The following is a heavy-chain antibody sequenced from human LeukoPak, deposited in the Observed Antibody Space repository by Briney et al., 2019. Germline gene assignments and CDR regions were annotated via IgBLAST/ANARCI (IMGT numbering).Heavy chain of an antibody. CDR1: GFTFSSYS. CDR3: AKNPVAGRTYYFDY. D-gene: IGHD6-19*01. CDR2: ISSSSSDI. V-gene: IGHV3-21*01. J-gene: IGHJ4*02. Sequence: GGPLRLSCAASGFTFSSYSMNWVRQAPGKGLEWVSSISSSSSDIYYADSVKGRFTISRDNAKNSLYLQMNSLRAEDTAVYYCAKNPVAGRTYYFDYWGQGTLVTVSS.